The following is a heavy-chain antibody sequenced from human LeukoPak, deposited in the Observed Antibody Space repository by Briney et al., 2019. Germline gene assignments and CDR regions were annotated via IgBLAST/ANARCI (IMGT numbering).Heavy chain of an antibody. J-gene: IGHJ6*03. D-gene: IGHD3-10*01. Sequence: GTSVKVSCKASGYTFTSYGISWVRQAPGQGLEWMGWISAYNGNTNYAQKLQGRVNMTTDTSTSTAYMELRSLRSDDTAVYYCARSGGSYYYGSGSYYRRSTYYYYYYMDVWGKGTTVTISS. CDR2: ISAYNGNT. CDR3: ARSGGSYYYGSGSYYRRSTYYYYYYMDV. V-gene: IGHV1-18*01. CDR1: GYTFTSYG.